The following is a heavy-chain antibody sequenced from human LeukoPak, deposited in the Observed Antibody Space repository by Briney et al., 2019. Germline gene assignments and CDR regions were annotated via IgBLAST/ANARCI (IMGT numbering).Heavy chain of an antibody. CDR1: GGTFSSYA. Sequence: ASVKVSCKASGGTFSSYAISWVRQAPGQGLEWMGRIIPILGIANYAQKFQGRVTITADKSTSTAYMELSSLRSEDTGVYYCAREEGRDGYNYWFDPWGQGTLVTVSS. V-gene: IGHV1-69*04. D-gene: IGHD5-24*01. J-gene: IGHJ5*02. CDR2: IIPILGIA. CDR3: AREEGRDGYNYWFDP.